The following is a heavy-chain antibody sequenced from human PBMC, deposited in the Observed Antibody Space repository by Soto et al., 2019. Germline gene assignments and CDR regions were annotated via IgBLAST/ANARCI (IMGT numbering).Heavy chain of an antibody. CDR3: ARGGSLRYFDSLPLYGMDG. CDR2: MNPNSGNT. V-gene: IGHV1-8*01. Sequence: QVQLVQSGAEVKQPGASVKVSCKASGYTFTSYDINWVRQATGQGLEWMEWMNPNSGNTGYAQKFQGRVTMTRNTSIRTAYMELSSARSEDTAVYYCARGGSLRYFDSLPLYGMDGWGQGSTVTVSS. CDR1: GYTFTSYD. J-gene: IGHJ6*02. D-gene: IGHD3-9*01.